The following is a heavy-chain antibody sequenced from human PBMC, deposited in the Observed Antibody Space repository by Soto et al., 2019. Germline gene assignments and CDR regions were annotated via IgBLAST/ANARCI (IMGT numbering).Heavy chain of an antibody. CDR3: ARVDYGSGKFDP. D-gene: IGHD3-10*01. CDR2: MYYSGRP. J-gene: IGHJ5*02. CDR1: GGSISSNY. V-gene: IGHV4-59*01. Sequence: SETLSLTCTVSGGSISSNYWSWIRQPPGKGLEWIGYMYYSGRPNYNPSLKSRVTISVDTSKNQFSLKLSSVTVADTAIYYCARVDYGSGKFDPWGQGTLVTVSS.